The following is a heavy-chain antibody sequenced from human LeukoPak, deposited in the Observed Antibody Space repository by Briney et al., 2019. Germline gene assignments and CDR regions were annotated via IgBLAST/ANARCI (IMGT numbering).Heavy chain of an antibody. CDR1: GNTFTGYY. V-gene: IGHV1-2*02. D-gene: IGHD6-19*01. Sequence: ASVKVSCKASGNTFTGYYLYWVRQAPGQGFEWMGWINPNSGGTNYAQKFQGRVTMTRDTSISTAYMELSRLRSDDTAVYYCARVRAVATDYWGQGTLVTVSS. J-gene: IGHJ4*02. CDR3: ARVRAVATDY. CDR2: INPNSGGT.